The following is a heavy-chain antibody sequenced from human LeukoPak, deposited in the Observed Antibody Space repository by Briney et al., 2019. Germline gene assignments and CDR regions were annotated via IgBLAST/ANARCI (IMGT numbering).Heavy chain of an antibody. CDR1: GGSISSYY. Sequence: SETLSLTCTVSGGSISSYYWSWIRQPPEKGLEWIGEINHSGSTNYNPSLKSRVTISVDTSKNQFSLKLSSVTAADTAVYYCARERGRSYGSVPYYYYYMDVWGKGTTVTVSS. V-gene: IGHV4-34*01. CDR3: ARERGRSYGSVPYYYYYMDV. CDR2: INHSGST. J-gene: IGHJ6*03. D-gene: IGHD5-18*01.